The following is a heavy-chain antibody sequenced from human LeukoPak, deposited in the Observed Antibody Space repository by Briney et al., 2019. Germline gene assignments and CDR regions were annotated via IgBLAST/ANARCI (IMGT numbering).Heavy chain of an antibody. J-gene: IGHJ5*02. CDR1: GYTLTGYY. V-gene: IGHV1-2*02. CDR2: MNPNSGGT. CDR3: ARDKLGLGECSLYDQ. Sequence: GASLKVSCKASGYTLTGYYMHWVRQAPGQGLEWMGWMNPNSGGTKYAQKFQGRVTMTRDTSISTAYMELSRLRSDDTAMYYCARDKLGLGECSLYDQWGQGTLVTVFS. D-gene: IGHD3-16*02.